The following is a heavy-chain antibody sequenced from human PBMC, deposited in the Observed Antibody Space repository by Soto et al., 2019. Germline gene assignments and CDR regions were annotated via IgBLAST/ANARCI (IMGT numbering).Heavy chain of an antibody. V-gene: IGHV1-69*01. Sequence: QVQLAQSGAEVKKPGSSVKVSCKASGGTFSSYAISWVRQAPGQGLEWMGGIIPIFGTANYAQKFQGRVTITADESTSTAYMELSSLRSEDTAVYYCAREAVATITKGAGYYYYGMDVWGQGTTVTVSS. J-gene: IGHJ6*02. CDR3: AREAVATITKGAGYYYYGMDV. D-gene: IGHD5-12*01. CDR1: GGTFSSYA. CDR2: IIPIFGTA.